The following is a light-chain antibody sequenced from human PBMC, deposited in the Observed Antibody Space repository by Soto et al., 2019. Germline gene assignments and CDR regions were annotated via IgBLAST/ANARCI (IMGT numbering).Light chain of an antibody. Sequence: QSVLTQPASVSGSPGQSITISCTGTSSDVGLYNYVSWYQHHPGKAPKLMIYDVSDRPSGVSNRFSGSKSGNTASLTISGLQAEDEGDYYCSSYTSGSSHYVFGTGTKVT. CDR3: SSYTSGSSHYV. CDR1: SSDVGLYNY. J-gene: IGLJ1*01. CDR2: DVS. V-gene: IGLV2-14*01.